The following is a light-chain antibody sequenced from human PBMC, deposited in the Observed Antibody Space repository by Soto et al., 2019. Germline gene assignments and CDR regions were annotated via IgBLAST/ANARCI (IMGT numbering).Light chain of an antibody. V-gene: IGKV3-15*01. CDR2: GAS. CDR3: QQYGSSPLT. J-gene: IGKJ4*01. CDR1: QTVRSN. Sequence: EIVMKQSPVTVSVSPGERATLSCRASQTVRSNVAWYQQIPGQAPRLLIYGASTRATGIPARFSGSGSGTDFTLTITRLEPEDFAVYHCQQYGSSPLTFGGGTNVAIK.